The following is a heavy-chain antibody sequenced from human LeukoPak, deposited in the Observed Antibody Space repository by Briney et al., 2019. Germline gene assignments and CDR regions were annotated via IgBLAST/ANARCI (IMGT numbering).Heavy chain of an antibody. V-gene: IGHV3-64*01. Sequence: GGSLRLSCAASGFSISSYALHWVRQAPGEGLQYVSGISNGGSIDYANSVKGRFTISRDNSKNTLYLQMGSLRPEDMAVYYCARDFSYGSDFDYWGQGILVTVSS. CDR1: GFSISSYA. CDR2: ISNGGSI. D-gene: IGHD5-18*01. CDR3: ARDFSYGSDFDY. J-gene: IGHJ4*02.